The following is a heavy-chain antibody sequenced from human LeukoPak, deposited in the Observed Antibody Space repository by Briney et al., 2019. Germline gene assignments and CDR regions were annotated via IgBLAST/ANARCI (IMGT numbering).Heavy chain of an antibody. CDR2: ISYDGSNK. J-gene: IGHJ4*02. CDR1: GFTFSSYG. CDR3: AKLSGSHYYFDY. V-gene: IGHV3-30*18. Sequence: GGSLRLSCAASGFTFSSYGMSWVRQAPGKGLEWVAVISYDGSNKYYADSVKGRFTISRDNSKNTLYLQMNSLRAEDTAVYYCAKLSGSHYYFDYWGQGTLVTVSS. D-gene: IGHD1-26*01.